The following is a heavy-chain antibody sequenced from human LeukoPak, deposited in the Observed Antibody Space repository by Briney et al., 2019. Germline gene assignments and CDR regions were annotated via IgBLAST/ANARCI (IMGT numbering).Heavy chain of an antibody. V-gene: IGHV3-23*01. Sequence: PGGSLRLSCAASGFSFSSYSMSWVRQAPGKGLEWVSVISDNGGDTFYADCVKGRFTISRDNSKNTLFLRMNSLRAEDTAVYYCAKADRSSSRRPFDSWGQGNLVTVSS. D-gene: IGHD6-6*01. CDR3: AKADRSSSRRPFDS. CDR1: GFSFSSYS. J-gene: IGHJ4*02. CDR2: ISDNGGDT.